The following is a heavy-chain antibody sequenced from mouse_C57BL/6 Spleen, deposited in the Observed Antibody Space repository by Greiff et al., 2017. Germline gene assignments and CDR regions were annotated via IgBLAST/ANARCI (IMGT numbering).Heavy chain of an antibody. J-gene: IGHJ2*01. Sequence: VQLVESGAELVRPGASVTLSCKASGYTFTDYEMHWVKQTPVHGLEWIGAIDPETGGTAYNQKFKGKAILTADKSSSTAYMELRSLTSEDSAVYYCTITTVANWGQGTTLTASS. CDR2: IDPETGGT. CDR1: GYTFTDYE. CDR3: TITTVAN. D-gene: IGHD1-1*01. V-gene: IGHV1-15*01.